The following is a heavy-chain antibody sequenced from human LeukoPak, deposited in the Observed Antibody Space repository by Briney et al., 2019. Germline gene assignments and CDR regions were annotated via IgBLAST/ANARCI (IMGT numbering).Heavy chain of an antibody. D-gene: IGHD3-22*01. CDR3: AREGMDDSSRKAFDI. J-gene: IGHJ3*02. CDR1: GFTFSNHG. CDR2: ISSSSSYI. V-gene: IGHV3-21*01. Sequence: PGGSLRLSCAASGFTFSNHGLHWVRQAPGKGLEWVSSISSSSSYIYYADSVKGRFTISRDNAKSSLYLQMNSLRAEDTAVYYCAREGMDDSSRKAFDIWGQGTMVTVSS.